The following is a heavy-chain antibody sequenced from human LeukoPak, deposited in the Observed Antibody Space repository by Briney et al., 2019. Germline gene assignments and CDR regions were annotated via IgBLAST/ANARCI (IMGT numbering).Heavy chain of an antibody. D-gene: IGHD5-12*01. CDR3: AKGGYDFIEVGYFDS. V-gene: IGHV3-23*01. CDR2: VIGSVVST. CDR1: GFTFRNYA. Sequence: PGGSLRLSCAASGFTFRNYAMSWVRQSPGKGLEWVSTVIGSVVSTFYADSVKSRFTISRDNSKNTLYLQMNSLRADDTAVYYCAKGGYDFIEVGYFDSWGQGTLVTVSS. J-gene: IGHJ4*02.